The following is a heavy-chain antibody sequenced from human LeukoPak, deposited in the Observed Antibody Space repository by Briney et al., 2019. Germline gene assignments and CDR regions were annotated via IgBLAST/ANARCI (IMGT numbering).Heavy chain of an antibody. J-gene: IGHJ6*03. D-gene: IGHD1-26*01. V-gene: IGHV3-30*02. CDR3: ARDGYSGSYYRLYYFFMDV. Sequence: GGSLRLSCTASGFTFSSYGMHWVRQAPGKGLEWVAYIQYDGSNQQYADSVKGRFSISRDRSKNIPYLQMNSLRGEDTAVYYCARDGYSGSYYRLYYFFMDVWGKGTTVTVSS. CDR1: GFTFSSYG. CDR2: IQYDGSNQ.